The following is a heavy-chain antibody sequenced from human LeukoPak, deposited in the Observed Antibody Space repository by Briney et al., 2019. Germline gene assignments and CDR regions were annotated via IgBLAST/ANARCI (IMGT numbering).Heavy chain of an antibody. CDR2: IWYDGSNK. CDR1: GFTFSSYG. J-gene: IGHJ3*02. Sequence: GGSLRLSCAASGFTFSSYGMHWVRQAPGEGLEWVAVIWYDGSNKYYADSVKGRFTISRDNYKNTLYLQMNSLRAGDTAVYYCAKDNTYYDYVWGSSRDAFDIWGQGTMVTASS. CDR3: AKDNTYYDYVWGSSRDAFDI. D-gene: IGHD3-16*01. V-gene: IGHV3-33*06.